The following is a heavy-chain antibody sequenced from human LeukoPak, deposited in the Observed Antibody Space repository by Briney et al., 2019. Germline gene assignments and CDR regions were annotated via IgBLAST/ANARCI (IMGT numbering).Heavy chain of an antibody. D-gene: IGHD3-3*01. V-gene: IGHV3-49*04. CDR3: TSRFWSGYYLL. CDR2: IRSKAYGGTT. Sequence: GGSLRLSCTASGFTFGDYAMSWVRQAPGKGLGWVGFIRSKAYGGTTEYAASVKGRFTISRDNSKSIAYLQMNGLKTGDTVVYYCTSRFWSGYYLLWGQGTLVTVSS. J-gene: IGHJ4*02. CDR1: GFTFGDYA.